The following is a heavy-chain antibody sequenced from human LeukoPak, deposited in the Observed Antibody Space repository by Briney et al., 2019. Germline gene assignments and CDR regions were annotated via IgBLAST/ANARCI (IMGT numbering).Heavy chain of an antibody. CDR1: GFTVRSNY. Sequence: GGSLRLSCAASGFTVRSNYMTWVRQAPGKGLEWVSVTYSGGRTYYADSVKGRFTISRDNSKNTLYLQMNSLRAEDTAVYYCARVYYGSGSLHYYYYYMDVWGKGTTVTISS. CDR3: ARVYYGSGSLHYYYYYMDV. CDR2: TYSGGRT. D-gene: IGHD3-10*01. V-gene: IGHV3-53*01. J-gene: IGHJ6*03.